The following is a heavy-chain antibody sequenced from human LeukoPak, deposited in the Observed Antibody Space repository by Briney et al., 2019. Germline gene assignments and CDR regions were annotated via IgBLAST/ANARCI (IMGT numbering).Heavy chain of an antibody. CDR1: GFTFHDYT. CDR2: ISWDGGNT. D-gene: IGHD4-23*01. V-gene: IGHV3-43*01. J-gene: IGHJ1*01. CDR3: ARDSGGNSPEFHH. Sequence: GGSLRLSCAASGFTFHDYTMHWVRQRPGKGLEWVSLISWDGGNTFYADSVKGRFTVSRDNTRNSLFLQMNSLSAEDTALYFCARDSGGNSPEFHHWGQGTLVTVSS.